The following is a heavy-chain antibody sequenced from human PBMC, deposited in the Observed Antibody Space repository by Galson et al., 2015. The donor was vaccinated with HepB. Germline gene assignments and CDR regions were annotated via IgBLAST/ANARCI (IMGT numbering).Heavy chain of an antibody. CDR1: GFTFTSSA. V-gene: IGHV1-58*01. D-gene: IGHD1-26*01. CDR3: AAHSGNYVTGRDAFDL. J-gene: IGHJ3*01. CDR2: IVVGSGNT. Sequence: SVKVSCKASGFTFTSSAVQWVRQARGQRLEWIGWIVVGSGNTNYAQKFQERVTITRDMSTSTAYMELSRLRSEDTAVYYRAAHSGNYVTGRDAFDLWGQGTMVAVSS.